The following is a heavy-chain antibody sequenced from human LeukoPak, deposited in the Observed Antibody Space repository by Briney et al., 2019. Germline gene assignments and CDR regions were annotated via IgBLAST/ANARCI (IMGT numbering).Heavy chain of an antibody. D-gene: IGHD3-9*01. CDR2: IYYTGST. CDR1: GGSVSSSRYY. CDR3: ASQKSFDYLSPIDS. V-gene: IGHV4-39*01. Sequence: KPLETLSLTCPVSGGSVSSSRYYWGWIRQPPGKGLEWIGSIYYTGSTYYKPSLKSRVTISVDASKNQISLKLSSVTAADTAVYFCASQKSFDYLSPIDSWGQGTLVTVSS. J-gene: IGHJ4*02.